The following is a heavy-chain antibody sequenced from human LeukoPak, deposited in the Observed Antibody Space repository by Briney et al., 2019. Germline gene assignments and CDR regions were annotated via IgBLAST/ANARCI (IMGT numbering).Heavy chain of an antibody. D-gene: IGHD3-10*01. Sequence: PGGSLRLSCAASGFTVSSNYMSWVRQAPGKGLEWVSGIYSGGSTYYSDSVKGRFTISRDNSKNTLYLQMNSLRAEDTAVYYCARDKVGDYYYYGMDVWGQGTTVTVSS. CDR2: IYSGGST. J-gene: IGHJ6*02. CDR3: ARDKVGDYYYYGMDV. V-gene: IGHV3-66*01. CDR1: GFTVSSNY.